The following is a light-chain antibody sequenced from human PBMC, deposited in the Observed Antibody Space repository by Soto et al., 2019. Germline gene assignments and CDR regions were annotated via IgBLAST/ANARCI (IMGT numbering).Light chain of an antibody. CDR3: ATWDDSVYV. CDR2: TND. J-gene: IGLJ1*01. Sequence: QAVVTQPPSASGTPGQRVTISCSGSTSNIGTNTVNWFQHVPGSAPKLLIYTNDQRPSGVPDRFSGSRSGTSASLAISGLRSEDEADYYCATWDDSVYVLGTGTKLTVL. CDR1: TSNIGTNT. V-gene: IGLV1-44*01.